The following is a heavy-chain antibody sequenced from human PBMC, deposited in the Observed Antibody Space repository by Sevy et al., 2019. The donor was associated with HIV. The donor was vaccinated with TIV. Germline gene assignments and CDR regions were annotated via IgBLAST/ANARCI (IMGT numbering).Heavy chain of an antibody. V-gene: IGHV3-30-3*01. Sequence: GGSLRLSCAASGFTFTLYSMHWVRQAPGKGLEWVATISFDGSNKHYADSVKGRFTISRDNSQSSLYLQMNSLRTEDTAGYYCALERLSSDVAEYFQNWGQGTLVTVSS. CDR1: GFTFTLYS. J-gene: IGHJ1*01. CDR2: ISFDGSNK. CDR3: ALERLSSDVAEYFQN. D-gene: IGHD1-1*01.